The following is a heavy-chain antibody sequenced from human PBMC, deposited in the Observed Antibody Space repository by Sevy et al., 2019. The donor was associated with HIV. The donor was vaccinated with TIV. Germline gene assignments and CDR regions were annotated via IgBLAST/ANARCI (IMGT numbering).Heavy chain of an antibody. Sequence: SETLSLTCTVSGGSISSYYWSWIRQPPGKGLEWIGYIYYSGSTNYNPSLKSRVTISVDTSKNQFSLKLSSVTAADTAVYYCARLLGARYCSSTSCHIPRGRYFDYWGQGTLVTVSS. CDR1: GGSISSYY. D-gene: IGHD2-2*02. CDR2: IYYSGST. CDR3: ARLLGARYCSSTSCHIPRGRYFDY. J-gene: IGHJ4*02. V-gene: IGHV4-59*08.